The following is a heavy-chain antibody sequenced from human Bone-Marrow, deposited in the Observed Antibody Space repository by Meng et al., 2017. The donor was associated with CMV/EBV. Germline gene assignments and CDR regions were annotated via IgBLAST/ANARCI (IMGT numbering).Heavy chain of an antibody. D-gene: IGHD4-11*01. V-gene: IGHV3-48*04. Sequence: GESLKISCAASGFTFSSYSMNWVRKAPGKGLEWVSYISSSSSTIYYADSVKGRFTISRDNAKNSLYLQMNSLRAEDTAVYYCARVTTLYYYYGMDVWGQGTTVTVSS. CDR1: GFTFSSYS. J-gene: IGHJ6*02. CDR2: ISSSSSTI. CDR3: ARVTTLYYYYGMDV.